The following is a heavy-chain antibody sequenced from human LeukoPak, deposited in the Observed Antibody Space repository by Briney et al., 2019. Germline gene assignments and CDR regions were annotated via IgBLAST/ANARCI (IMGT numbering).Heavy chain of an antibody. J-gene: IGHJ5*02. D-gene: IGHD2-2*01. CDR2: TYYRSTWYN. V-gene: IGHV6-1*01. CDR3: ARRLTQYDCFDP. CDR1: GDSVSNNSAA. Sequence: SQILSLTCAISGDSVSNNSAAWNWIRQSPSRGLEWLGRTYYRSTWYNDYAVSVRGRITVNPDTSKNQFSLHLNSVTPEDTAVYYCARRLTQYDCFDPWGQGILVTVSS.